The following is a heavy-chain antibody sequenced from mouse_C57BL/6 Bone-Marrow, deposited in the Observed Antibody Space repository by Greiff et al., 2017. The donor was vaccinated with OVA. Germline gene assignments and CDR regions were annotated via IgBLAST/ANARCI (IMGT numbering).Heavy chain of an antibody. V-gene: IGHV2-9-1*01. CDR1: GFSLTSYA. Sequence: VMLVESGPGLVEPSPSLSITCTVSGFSLTSYAISWVRQPPGKGLEWLGVIWTGGGTNYNSAFISRLSISKDNSKSQVFLKMNSLQTDDTARYDGARKSYGSDDAMDYWGQGTSVTVSS. CDR3: ARKSYGSDDAMDY. D-gene: IGHD1-1*01. J-gene: IGHJ4*01. CDR2: IWTGGGT.